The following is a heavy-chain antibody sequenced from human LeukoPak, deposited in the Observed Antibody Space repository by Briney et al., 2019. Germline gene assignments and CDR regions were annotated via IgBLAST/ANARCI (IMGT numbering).Heavy chain of an antibody. Sequence: GGSLRLSCAASGFTFDDYAMHWVRQAPGKGLEWVSLISWDGGSTYYADSVKGRFTISRDNSKNSLYLQMNSLRAEDTAVYYCARALIGYYFDYWGQGTLVTVSS. D-gene: IGHD2-8*01. V-gene: IGHV3-43D*03. CDR2: ISWDGGST. CDR3: ARALIGYYFDY. CDR1: GFTFDDYA. J-gene: IGHJ4*02.